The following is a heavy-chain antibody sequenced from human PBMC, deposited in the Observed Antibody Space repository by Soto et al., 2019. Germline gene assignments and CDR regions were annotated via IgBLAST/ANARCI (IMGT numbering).Heavy chain of an antibody. V-gene: IGHV3-9*01. CDR2: ISWNSGSI. CDR1: GFTFDDYA. D-gene: IGHD4-17*01. CDR3: AKDRRNTVTTFFDY. Sequence: PGGSLRLSCAASGFTFDDYAMHWVRQAPGKGLEWVSGISWNSGSIGYADSVKGRFTISRDNAKNSLYLQMNSLRAEDTALYYCAKDRRNTVTTFFDYWGQGTLVTVSS. J-gene: IGHJ4*02.